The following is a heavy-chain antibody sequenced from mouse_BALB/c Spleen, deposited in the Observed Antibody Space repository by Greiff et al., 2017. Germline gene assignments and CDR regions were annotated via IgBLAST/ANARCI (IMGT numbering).Heavy chain of an antibody. D-gene: IGHD2-13*01. CDR1: GFTFSSYG. CDR3: AREGDYAYFDY. CDR2: INSNGGST. V-gene: IGHV5-6-3*01. Sequence: EVKLVESGGGLVQPGGSLKLSCAASGFTFSSYGMSWVRQTPDKRLELVATINSNGGSTYYPDSVKGRFTISRDNAKNTLYLQMSSLKSEDTAMYYCAREGDYAYFDYWGQGTTLTVSS. J-gene: IGHJ2*01.